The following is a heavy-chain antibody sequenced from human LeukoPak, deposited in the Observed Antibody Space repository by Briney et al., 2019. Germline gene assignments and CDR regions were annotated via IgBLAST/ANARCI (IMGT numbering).Heavy chain of an antibody. J-gene: IGHJ4*02. CDR2: IKTDGSEK. V-gene: IGHV3-7*01. CDR3: ARGGTWWVDY. Sequence: GGSLRLSCVASGFTFRDSWMTWVRQIPGKGLEWVANIKTDGSEKYYVDSVKGRFTISRDNTRNSLYLQMSSLRVEDTAVFCCARGGTWWVDYWGQGTLVTVSS. D-gene: IGHD2-15*01. CDR1: GFTFRDSW.